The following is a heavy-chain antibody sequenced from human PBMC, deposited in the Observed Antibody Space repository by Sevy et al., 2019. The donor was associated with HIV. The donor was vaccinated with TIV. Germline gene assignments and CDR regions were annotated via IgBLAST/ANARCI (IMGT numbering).Heavy chain of an antibody. CDR1: GYSFASYC. J-gene: IGHJ6*02. CDR2: FCPGDSDI. Sequence: GESLKISCKISGYSFASYCIGWVRQMTGKGLEWMGIFCPGDSDISYNRSFQGQVTISADKSISTVYLQWRSLKASDTAMYYCTRQGPSDGMDVWGRGSTVTVSS. CDR3: TRQGPSDGMDV. V-gene: IGHV5-51*01.